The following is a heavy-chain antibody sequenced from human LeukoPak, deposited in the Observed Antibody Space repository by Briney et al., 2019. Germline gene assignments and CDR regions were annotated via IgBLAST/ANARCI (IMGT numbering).Heavy chain of an antibody. CDR1: GYTFTGYY. Sequence: ASVKVSCKASGYTFTGYYILWVLQAPGQGLEWMGWISCNNGGTNYAQKFQGRVTMTRDTSISTVYMEVSRLRSDDTAVYYCAIDPALSRREYHMDVWGKGTTVTVSS. V-gene: IGHV1-2*02. CDR2: ISCNNGGT. D-gene: IGHD2-2*01. J-gene: IGHJ6*03. CDR3: AIDPALSRREYHMDV.